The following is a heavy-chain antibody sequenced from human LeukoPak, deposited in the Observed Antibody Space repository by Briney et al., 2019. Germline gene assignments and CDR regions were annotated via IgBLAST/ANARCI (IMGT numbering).Heavy chain of an antibody. J-gene: IGHJ6*04. CDR3: ARGPWYNRMDV. Sequence: TVKVSCKASGGTFSSYAISWVRQAPGQGLEWMGEIILIFGTANYAQKFQGRVTITADDSTSTAYMELSSLRSEDTAVYYCARGPWYNRMDVWGEGTTVTVSS. CDR1: GGTFSSYA. V-gene: IGHV1-69*13. CDR2: IILIFGTA.